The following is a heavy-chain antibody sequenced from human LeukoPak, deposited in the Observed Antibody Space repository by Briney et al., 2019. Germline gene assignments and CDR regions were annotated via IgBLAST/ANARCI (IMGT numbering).Heavy chain of an antibody. J-gene: IGHJ6*02. CDR1: GFTFSSYW. Sequence: PGGSLRLSCAASGFTFSSYWMSWVRQAPGKGLEWVANIKQDGSEKYYVDSVKGRFTISRDNAKNSLYLQMNSLRAEDTAVYYCARDRPRYCSSTSCYARVQYYYYGMDVWGQGTTVTVSS. CDR3: ARDRPRYCSSTSCYARVQYYYYGMDV. D-gene: IGHD2-2*01. V-gene: IGHV3-7*01. CDR2: IKQDGSEK.